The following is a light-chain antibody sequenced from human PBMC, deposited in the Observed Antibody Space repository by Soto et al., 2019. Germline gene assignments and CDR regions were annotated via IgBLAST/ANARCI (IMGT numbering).Light chain of an antibody. V-gene: IGLV2-11*01. Sequence: SSLTQPPSVARSPGQSVTISLTGTNNVVGGYNYVSWYQQHPGKAPKLMIYDVSKRPSGVPDRFSGSKSGNTASLTISGLQAEDEADYYCCSYAGSYPYVFGTGTKVTVL. CDR2: DVS. CDR3: CSYAGSYPYV. J-gene: IGLJ1*01. CDR1: NNVVGGYNY.